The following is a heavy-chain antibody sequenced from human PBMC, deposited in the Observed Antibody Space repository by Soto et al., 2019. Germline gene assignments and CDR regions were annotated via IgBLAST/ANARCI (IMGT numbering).Heavy chain of an antibody. J-gene: IGHJ5*02. CDR1: GGSFSGYY. CDR3: ARHRDFDWFMLNNWFDP. D-gene: IGHD3-9*01. V-gene: IGHV4-34*01. CDR2: INHSGST. Sequence: PWETLSLTCAVYGGSFSGYYWSWIRQPPGKGLEWIGEINHSGSTNYNPSLKSRVTISVDTSKNQFSLKLSSVTAADTAVYYCARHRDFDWFMLNNWFDPWGQGTLVTVSS.